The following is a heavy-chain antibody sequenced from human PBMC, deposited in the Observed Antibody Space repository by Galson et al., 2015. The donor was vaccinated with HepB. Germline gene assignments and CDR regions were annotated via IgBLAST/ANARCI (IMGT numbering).Heavy chain of an antibody. Sequence: SVKVSCKASGYTFTSYGISWVRQAPGQGLEWMGWISAYNGNTNYAQKLQGRVTMTRDTSTSTVYMELNSLRSEDTAVYYCAREGSGYLASAAFDIWGQGTMVTVSS. CDR3: AREGSGYLASAAFDI. CDR2: ISAYNGNT. D-gene: IGHD3-22*01. V-gene: IGHV1-18*01. CDR1: GYTFTSYG. J-gene: IGHJ3*02.